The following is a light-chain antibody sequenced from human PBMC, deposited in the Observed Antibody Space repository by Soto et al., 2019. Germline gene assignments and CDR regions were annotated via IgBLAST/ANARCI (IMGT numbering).Light chain of an antibody. CDR3: QQRSNWPWT. CDR2: DAS. CDR1: QSVSSY. V-gene: IGKV3-11*01. J-gene: IGKJ1*01. Sequence: EIVLTQSPATLSLSPGERATLSCRASQSVSSYLAWYQQKPGQAPRRLIYDASNRATGIPARFSGSGSGTDFTLTISSLEPEDFAVYYCQQRSNWPWTFGKGTKVEIK.